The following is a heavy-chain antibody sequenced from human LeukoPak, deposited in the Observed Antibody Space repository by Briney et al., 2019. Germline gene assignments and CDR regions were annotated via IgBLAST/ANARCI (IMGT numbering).Heavy chain of an antibody. V-gene: IGHV4-4*07. CDR2: VYTSGRT. CDR1: SGSIHSYY. D-gene: IGHD6-25*01. J-gene: IGHJ4*02. CDR3: ARGPGMSATGQSFDY. Sequence: SETLSLTCNVSSGSIHSYYWTWIRQPAGKGLEWIGRVYTSGRTIYNPSLKSRVTISADMSKNQFYLKLSSVTAADTAVYYCARGPGMSATGQSFDYWGQGALVTVSS.